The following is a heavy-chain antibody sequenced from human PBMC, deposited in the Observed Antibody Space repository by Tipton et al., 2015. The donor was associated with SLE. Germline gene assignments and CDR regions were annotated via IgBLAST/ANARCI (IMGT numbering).Heavy chain of an antibody. CDR1: GDSVSRYY. CDR2: IYYSGTT. CDR3: ARVQPSMTVVVGAFDI. D-gene: IGHD3-22*01. J-gene: IGHJ3*02. V-gene: IGHV4-59*02. Sequence: TLSLTCTVSGDSVSRYYWSWIRQPPGKGLEWIGYIYYSGTTFYNPSLSSRITISVDKSKNQFSLKLNSVTAADTALYYCARVQPSMTVVVGAFDIWGQGTMVTVSS.